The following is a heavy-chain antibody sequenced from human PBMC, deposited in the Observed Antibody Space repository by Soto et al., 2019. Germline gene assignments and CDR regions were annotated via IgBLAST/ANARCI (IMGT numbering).Heavy chain of an antibody. Sequence: QVQLVQSGAEVKKPGSSVKVSCKASGGTFSSYAISWVRQAPGQGLEWMGGIIPIFGTANYAQKFQGRVTITADESTSTAYMDLSSLRSEDTAVYYCARDRLITMIVGYGMDVWGQGTTVTVSS. CDR1: GGTFSSYA. V-gene: IGHV1-69*12. D-gene: IGHD3-22*01. CDR2: IIPIFGTA. CDR3: ARDRLITMIVGYGMDV. J-gene: IGHJ6*02.